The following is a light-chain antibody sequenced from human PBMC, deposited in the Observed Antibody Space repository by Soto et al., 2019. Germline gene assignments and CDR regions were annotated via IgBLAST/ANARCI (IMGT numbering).Light chain of an antibody. CDR2: DAS. V-gene: IGKV3-11*01. Sequence: EIVLTQSPATLSLSPGERASLSCMASQSIRTYLAWYPQKPGQAPRLLIYDASNRATGIPARFSGSGSGTDVTLTISSLEAEDLAVYYCQQRANWLLTFGGGSKVETK. CDR3: QQRANWLLT. J-gene: IGKJ4*01. CDR1: QSIRTY.